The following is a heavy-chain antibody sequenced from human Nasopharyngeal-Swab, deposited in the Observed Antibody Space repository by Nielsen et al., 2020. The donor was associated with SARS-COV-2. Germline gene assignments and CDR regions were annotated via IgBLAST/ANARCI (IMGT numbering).Heavy chain of an antibody. D-gene: IGHD3-10*01. CDR2: ISAYNGNT. CDR3: ARGSLWFGDLVGYYGMDV. V-gene: IGHV1-18*01. J-gene: IGHJ6*02. Sequence: WVRQAPGQGLEWMGWISAYNGNTNYAQELQGRVTMTTDTSTSTAYMELRSLRSDDTAVYYCARGSLWFGDLVGYYGMDVWGQGTTVTVSS.